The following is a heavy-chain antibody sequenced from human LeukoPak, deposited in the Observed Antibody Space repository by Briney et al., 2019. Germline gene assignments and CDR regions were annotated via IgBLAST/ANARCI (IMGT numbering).Heavy chain of an antibody. CDR1: GFTFSSYS. CDR3: ARDPHRLIRVWGSYRQTGLFDY. D-gene: IGHD3-16*02. CDR2: ISSSSSTI. V-gene: IGHV3-48*01. Sequence: PGGSLRLSCAASGFTFSSYSMNWVRQAPGKGLEWVSYISSSSSTIYYADSVKGRFTISRDNAKNSLYLQMNSLRAEDTAVYYCARDPHRLIRVWGSYRQTGLFDYWGQGTLVTVSS. J-gene: IGHJ4*02.